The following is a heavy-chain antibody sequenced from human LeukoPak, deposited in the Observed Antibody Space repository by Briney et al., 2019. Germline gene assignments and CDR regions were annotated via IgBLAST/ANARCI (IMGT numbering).Heavy chain of an antibody. CDR3: ARKYCSSTSCYLRGAFDI. D-gene: IGHD2-2*01. J-gene: IGHJ3*02. CDR2: IYHSGST. CDR1: GGSISSGGYY. Sequence: PSETLSLTCTVSGGSISSGGYYWSWIRQPPGKGLEWIGYIYHSGSTYYNPSLKSRVTISVDRSKNQFSLKLSSVTAADTAVYYCARKYCSSTSCYLRGAFDIWGQGTMVTVSS. V-gene: IGHV4-30-2*01.